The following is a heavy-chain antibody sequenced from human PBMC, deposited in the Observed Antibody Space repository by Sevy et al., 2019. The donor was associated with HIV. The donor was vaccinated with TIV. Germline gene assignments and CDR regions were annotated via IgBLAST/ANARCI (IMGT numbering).Heavy chain of an antibody. J-gene: IGHJ4*02. CDR2: IYYSGST. D-gene: IGHD5-12*01. CDR1: GGSISSGGYY. CDR3: ASTDCGSLYFDY. V-gene: IGHV4-30-4*08. Sequence: SETLSLTCTVSGGSISSGGYYWSWIRQPPGKGLEWIGYIYYSGSTYYNPSLKSRVTISVDTSKNQFSLKLSSVAAAESAGYYCASTDCGSLYFDYWGQGTLVTVSS.